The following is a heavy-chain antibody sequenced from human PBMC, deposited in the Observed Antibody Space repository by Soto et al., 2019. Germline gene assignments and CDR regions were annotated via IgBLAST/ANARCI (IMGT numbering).Heavy chain of an antibody. CDR2: IYPGDSDT. Sequence: PGESLKISCKGSGYSFTSYWIGWVRQMPGKGLEWMGIIYPGDSDTRYSPSFQGQVTISADKSISTAYLQWSSPKASDTAMYYCARDRGGSNLSGVNIDVWGQGTTVTVSS. D-gene: IGHD2-15*01. CDR3: ARDRGGSNLSGVNIDV. CDR1: GYSFTSYW. V-gene: IGHV5-51*01. J-gene: IGHJ6*02.